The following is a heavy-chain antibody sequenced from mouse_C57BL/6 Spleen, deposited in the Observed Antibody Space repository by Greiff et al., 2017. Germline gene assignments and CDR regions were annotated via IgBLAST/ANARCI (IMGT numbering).Heavy chain of an antibody. CDR3: ARVPLGSSSAMDD. CDR1: GFTFSDYG. D-gene: IGHD1-1*01. CDR2: ISSGSSTI. V-gene: IGHV5-17*01. Sequence: EVKLMESGGGLVKPGGSLKLSCAASGFTFSDYGMHWVRQAPEQGLEWVAYISSGSSTIYYADTVKGRFTISRDNAKNTLFLQMTSLRSEDTAMYYCARVPLGSSSAMDDWGQGTSVTVSS. J-gene: IGHJ4*01.